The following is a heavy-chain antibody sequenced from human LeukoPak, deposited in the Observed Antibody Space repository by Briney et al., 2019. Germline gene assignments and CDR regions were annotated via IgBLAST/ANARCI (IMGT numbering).Heavy chain of an antibody. Sequence: SETLPLTCAVYGGSFSGYYWTWIRQPPGKGLEWIGEINHSGSTNYNPSLKSRVTMSVDTSKKQFSLKMTSVTAADTAVYYCARSSGDKSTVDHWGQGTLVTVSS. CDR1: GGSFSGYY. V-gene: IGHV4-34*01. J-gene: IGHJ4*02. D-gene: IGHD4-17*01. CDR3: ARSSGDKSTVDH. CDR2: INHSGST.